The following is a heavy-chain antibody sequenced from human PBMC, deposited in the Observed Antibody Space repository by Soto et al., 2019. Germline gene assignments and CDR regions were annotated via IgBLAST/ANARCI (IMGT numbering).Heavy chain of an antibody. D-gene: IGHD6-13*01. Sequence: GGSLRLSCAASGFTVSSNYMSWVRQAPGKGLEWVSVIYSGGYTYYADSVKGRFTISRDNSKNTLYLQMNSLRAEDTAVYYCAALIAAAVVDYWGQGTLVTVSS. CDR3: AALIAAAVVDY. J-gene: IGHJ4*02. V-gene: IGHV3-66*01. CDR2: IYSGGYT. CDR1: GFTVSSNY.